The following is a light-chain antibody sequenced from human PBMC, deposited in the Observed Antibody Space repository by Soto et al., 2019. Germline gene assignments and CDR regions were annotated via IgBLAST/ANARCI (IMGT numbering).Light chain of an antibody. J-gene: IGLJ2*01. V-gene: IGLV7-46*01. CDR2: HTS. CDR3: LLCYSNTGV. CDR1: SGAVTSGHY. Sequence: QAVVTQEPSLTVSPGETVTLTCGSSSGAVTSGHYSYWFQQKPGQAPRALIYHTSNKHSWTPARFSGSLYGGKAALTLSGAQHEDEDEYYCLLCYSNTGVFGGGTKVTVL.